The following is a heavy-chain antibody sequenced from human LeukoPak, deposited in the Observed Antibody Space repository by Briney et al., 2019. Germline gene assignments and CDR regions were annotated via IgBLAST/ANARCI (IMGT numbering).Heavy chain of an antibody. J-gene: IGHJ4*02. D-gene: IGHD3-3*01. CDR1: GFTFSSYS. CDR2: ISSSSSYI. CDR3: ARDFDDFWSGYYEY. Sequence: GGSLRLSCAASGFTFSSYSMNWVRQAPGKGLEWVSSISSSSSYIYYAVSVKGRFTISRDNAKNSLYLQMNSLRAEDTAVYYCARDFDDFWSGYYEYWGQGTLVTVSS. V-gene: IGHV3-21*01.